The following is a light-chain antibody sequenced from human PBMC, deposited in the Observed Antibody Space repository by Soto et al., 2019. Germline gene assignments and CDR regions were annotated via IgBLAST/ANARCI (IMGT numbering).Light chain of an antibody. CDR3: LQSYDTPWT. J-gene: IGKJ1*01. CDR2: AAS. CDR1: QSIDDY. Sequence: DIQMAQSPSSLSASVGDRVTITCRASQSIDDYFSWYQQIPGRAPKLLIFAASTLQSGVPSRFSGSGYGTDFTLTISGLQPEDSATYYCLQSYDTPWTFGRGTKVEIK. V-gene: IGKV1-39*01.